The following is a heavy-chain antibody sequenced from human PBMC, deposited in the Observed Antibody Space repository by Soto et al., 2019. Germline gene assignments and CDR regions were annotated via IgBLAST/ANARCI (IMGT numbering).Heavy chain of an antibody. Sequence: EVQLLESGGGLVQPGGSLRLSCAASGFTFSRYAMSWVRQAPGKGLEWVSAISGSGGSTYYADSVKGRFTISRDISKNRRYLQMNSPRAEDTAVYYCAKDLGSGPYDSLAGYYVVVGMDVWGQGNTVTVSS. J-gene: IGHJ6*02. CDR3: AKDLGSGPYDSLAGYYVVVGMDV. CDR1: GFTFSRYA. V-gene: IGHV3-23*01. CDR2: ISGSGGST. D-gene: IGHD3-9*01.